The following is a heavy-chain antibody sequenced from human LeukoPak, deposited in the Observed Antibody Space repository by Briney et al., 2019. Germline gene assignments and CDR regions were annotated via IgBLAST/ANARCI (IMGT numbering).Heavy chain of an antibody. V-gene: IGHV1-69*05. CDR2: IIPIFGTA. CDR3: ARDSHSSSGIDY. D-gene: IGHD6-13*01. Sequence: SVKVSYKASGGTFSSYAISWVRQAPGQGLEWMGGIIPIFGTANYAQKFQGRVTITTDESTSTAYMELSSLRSEDTAVYYCARDSHSSSGIDYWGQGTTVTVSS. J-gene: IGHJ4*03. CDR1: GGTFSSYA.